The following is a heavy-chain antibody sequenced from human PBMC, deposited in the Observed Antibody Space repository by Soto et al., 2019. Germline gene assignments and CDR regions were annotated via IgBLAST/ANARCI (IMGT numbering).Heavy chain of an antibody. CDR1: GGSVNGYY. Sequence: QVHLQQWGAGLLKPSETLSLTCAVYGGSVNGYYWNWIRQPPGKGLERIGEINHTGGTHYNPSLKSRVTMSVDTSKNQFSLRLSSVTAADTAIYYCATRITVFGLLIPPFDPWGQGTQVTVSS. D-gene: IGHD3-3*01. CDR3: ATRITVFGLLIPPFDP. CDR2: INHTGGT. V-gene: IGHV4-34*02. J-gene: IGHJ5*02.